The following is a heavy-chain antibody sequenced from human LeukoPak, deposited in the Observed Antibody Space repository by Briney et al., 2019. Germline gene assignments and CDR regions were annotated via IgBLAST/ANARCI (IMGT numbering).Heavy chain of an antibody. V-gene: IGHV3-23*01. CDR1: GFTFRNYA. CDR3: ARDPNGDYIGAFDF. D-gene: IGHD4-17*01. J-gene: IGHJ3*01. CDR2: INADGGNT. Sequence: GGSLRLSCAASGFTFRNYAVMWVRQAPGKGLELVSTINADGGNTYYADSVTGRFTISRDNSKNTLFLQMNSLRVEDTAIYYRARDPNGDYIGAFDFWGQGTVVSVSS.